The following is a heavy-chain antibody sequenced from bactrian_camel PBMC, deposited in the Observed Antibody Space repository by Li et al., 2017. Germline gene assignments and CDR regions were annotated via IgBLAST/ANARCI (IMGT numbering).Heavy chain of an antibody. CDR2: HNVGSGTT. CDR1: EYTYSSDC. D-gene: IGHD3*01. Sequence: QLVESGGGSVQAGGSLRLSCAASEYTYSSDCMGWFRQAPGKQREGVVTHNVGSGTTYYADSVEGRFTISRDNAKDTLYLQMNSLKIEDTAVYYCALGSSRQATMTARGKGTQVTVS. J-gene: IGHJ4*01. V-gene: IGHV3S25*01.